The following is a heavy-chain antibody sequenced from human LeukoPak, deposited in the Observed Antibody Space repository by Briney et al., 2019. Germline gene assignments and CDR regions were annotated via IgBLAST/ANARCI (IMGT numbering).Heavy chain of an antibody. CDR2: ISYDGSNK. Sequence: PGGSLRLSCAASGFTFSSYGMHWVRQAPGKGLERVAVISYDGSNKYYADSVKGRFTISRDNSKNTLYLQMNSLRAEDTAVYYCAKERIAVAGGYLDYWGQGTLVTVSS. J-gene: IGHJ4*02. V-gene: IGHV3-30*18. D-gene: IGHD6-19*01. CDR1: GFTFSSYG. CDR3: AKERIAVAGGYLDY.